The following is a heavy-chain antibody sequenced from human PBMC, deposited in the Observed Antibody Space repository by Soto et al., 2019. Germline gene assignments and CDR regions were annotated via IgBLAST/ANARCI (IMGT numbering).Heavy chain of an antibody. Sequence: PVGSLRLSCAASGFTFSNYGMHWVRQAPGKGLEWVAVIWSDGSNKYYTDSVKGRFTISRDNSKNTLYLQMNSLRVEDTAVYYCVRDGVAARPAFDFWGQGTLVTVSS. J-gene: IGHJ4*02. CDR1: GFTFSNYG. CDR3: VRDGVAARPAFDF. V-gene: IGHV3-33*01. CDR2: IWSDGSNK. D-gene: IGHD6-6*01.